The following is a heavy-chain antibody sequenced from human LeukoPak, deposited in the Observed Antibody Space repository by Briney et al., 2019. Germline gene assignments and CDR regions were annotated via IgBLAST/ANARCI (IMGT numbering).Heavy chain of an antibody. CDR1: GGSISTYY. V-gene: IGHV4-59*08. D-gene: IGHD1-26*01. CDR3: ARQGSGGRSFDV. CDR2: MYNSGST. J-gene: IGHJ3*01. Sequence: SETLSLTCTVSGGSISTYYWSWIRQPPGKGLEWIGYMYNSGSTNYNPSLKSRVTISIDTSMNQVSLRLSSVTAADTAVYYCARQGSGGRSFDVWGQGTMVTVSS.